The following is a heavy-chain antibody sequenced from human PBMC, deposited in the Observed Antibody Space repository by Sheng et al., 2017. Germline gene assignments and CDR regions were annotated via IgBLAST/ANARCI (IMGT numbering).Heavy chain of an antibody. CDR2: INHSGST. CDR3: ARGDPVYSSSWYFSGLYWFDP. CDR1: GGSFSGYY. Sequence: QVQLQQWGAGLLKPSETLSLTCAVYGGSFSGYYWSWIRQPPGKGLEWIGEINHSGSTNYNPSLKSRVTISVDTSKNQFSLKLSSVTAADTAVYYCARGDPVYSSSWYFSGLYWFDPWGQGNPGHRLL. J-gene: IGHJ5*02. V-gene: IGHV4-34*01. D-gene: IGHD6-13*01.